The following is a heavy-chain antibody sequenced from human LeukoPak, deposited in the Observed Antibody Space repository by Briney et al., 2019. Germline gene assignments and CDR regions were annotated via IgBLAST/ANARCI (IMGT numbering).Heavy chain of an antibody. D-gene: IGHD1-26*01. V-gene: IGHV4-30-4*01. CDR2: IYYSGST. J-gene: IGHJ4*02. CDR1: GGSVRSADFY. CDR3: ARETYSGTQRGFDY. Sequence: PSQTLYLTCTVSGGSVRSADFYWTWIRQPPGTGLEWIGYIYYSGSTNYNPSLKSRVTISIDTSKNQFSLKLSSVTAADTAVYCCARETYSGTQRGFDYWGQGTLVTVSS.